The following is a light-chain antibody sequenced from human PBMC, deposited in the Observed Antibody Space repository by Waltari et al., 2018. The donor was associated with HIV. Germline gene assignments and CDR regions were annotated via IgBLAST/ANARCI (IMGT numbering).Light chain of an antibody. CDR2: ANC. CDR1: SSNIGTGYD. CDR3: QSYDSSLSSVV. V-gene: IGLV1-40*01. J-gene: IGLJ2*01. Sequence: QSVLTQPPSVSGAPGQRVTISCSGSSSNIGTGYDVQWYQQPPGTAPKLLMYANCYRPSVVPDRFSGSKSGPSASLAITVLQAEDEADYYCQSYDSSLSSVVFSGGTKLTVL.